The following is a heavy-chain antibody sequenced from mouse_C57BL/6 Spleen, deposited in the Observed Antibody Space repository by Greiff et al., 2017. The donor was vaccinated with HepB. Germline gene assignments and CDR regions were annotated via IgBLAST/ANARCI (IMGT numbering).Heavy chain of an antibody. Sequence: EVQLVESEGGLVQPGSSMKLSCTASGFTFSDYYMAWVRQVPEKGLEWVANINYDGSSTYYLDSLKSRFIISRDNAKNILYLQMSSLKSEDTATYYCARDGYYEGYYAMDYWGQGTSVTVSS. J-gene: IGHJ4*01. D-gene: IGHD2-3*01. CDR3: ARDGYYEGYYAMDY. CDR2: INYDGSST. CDR1: GFTFSDYY. V-gene: IGHV5-16*01.